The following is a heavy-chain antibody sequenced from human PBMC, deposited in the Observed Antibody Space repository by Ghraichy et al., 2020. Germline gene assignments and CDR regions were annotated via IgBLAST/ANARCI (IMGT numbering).Heavy chain of an antibody. D-gene: IGHD1-26*01. CDR3: ARIQRGVGGSIYYYYYYGMDV. J-gene: IGHJ6*02. CDR1: GYSFTSYW. V-gene: IGHV5-51*01. Sequence: GESLNISCKGSGYSFTSYWIGWVRQMPRKGLEWMGIIYPGDSDTRYSPSFQGQVTISADKSISTAYLQWSSLKASDTAMYYCARIQRGVGGSIYYYYYYGMDVWGQGTTVTVSS. CDR2: IYPGDSDT.